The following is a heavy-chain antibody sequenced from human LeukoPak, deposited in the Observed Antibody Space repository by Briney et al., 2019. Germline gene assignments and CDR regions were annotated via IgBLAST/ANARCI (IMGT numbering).Heavy chain of an antibody. J-gene: IGHJ4*02. CDR3: ARSTPNSSGRTAHFDY. V-gene: IGHV4-38-2*02. CDR1: GYSISSGYY. CDR2: IYHSGST. Sequence: SETLSLTCTVSGYSISSGYYWGWIRQPPGKGLEWIGSIYHSGSTYYNPSLKSRATISVDTSKNQFSLKLSSVTAADTAVYYCARSTPNSSGRTAHFDYWGQGTLVTVSS. D-gene: IGHD6-19*01.